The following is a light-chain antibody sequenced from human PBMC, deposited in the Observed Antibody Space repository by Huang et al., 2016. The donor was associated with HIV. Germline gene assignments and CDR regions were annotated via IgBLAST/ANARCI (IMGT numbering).Light chain of an antibody. CDR3: QQYDNWPPMYT. CDR2: GAS. J-gene: IGKJ2*01. CDR1: QSVSSN. V-gene: IGKV3-15*01. Sequence: EIVMTQSPATLSVSPGERATLSCRASQSVSSNVAWYQQKPGQAPRLLIYGASARATGIPARFSGSGSGTEFTLTISRLQSEEFAVYYCQQYDNWPPMYTFGQGTKLEIK.